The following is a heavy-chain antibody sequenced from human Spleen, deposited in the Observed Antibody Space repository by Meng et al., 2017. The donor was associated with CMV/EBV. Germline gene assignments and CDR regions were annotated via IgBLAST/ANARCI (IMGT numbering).Heavy chain of an antibody. V-gene: IGHV3-23*01. CDR1: GFTFSTYA. CDR2: INNSGERT. Sequence: VQLLESGGGLVQPGGSLRPSCAASGFTFSTYAMTWVRQAPGKGLEWVSTINNSGERTYYADSGKGRFTIPRDNPKNTLYLEMNSLRAEDTALYHCVSHPAPKWVRYDHWGPGTLVTVSS. CDR3: VSHPAPKWVRYDH. D-gene: IGHD5-12*01. J-gene: IGHJ4*02.